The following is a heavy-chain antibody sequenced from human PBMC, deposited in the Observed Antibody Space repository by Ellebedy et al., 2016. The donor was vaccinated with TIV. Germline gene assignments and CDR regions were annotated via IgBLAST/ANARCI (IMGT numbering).Heavy chain of an antibody. CDR2: INSRGNYI. CDR3: ARVAGDLRYFDWLPDY. Sequence: GESLKISCAASGFTFSDYYMSWIRQTPGKGLEWISYINSRGNYISYSDSVKGRFTISRDNAKNSLYLQMNSLRAEDTAVYYCARVAGDLRYFDWLPDYWGQGTLVTVSS. D-gene: IGHD3-9*01. CDR1: GFTFSDYY. J-gene: IGHJ4*02. V-gene: IGHV3-11*04.